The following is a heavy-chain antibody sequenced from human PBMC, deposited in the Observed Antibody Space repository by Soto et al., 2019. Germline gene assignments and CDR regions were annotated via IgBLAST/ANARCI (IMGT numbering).Heavy chain of an antibody. CDR3: ARTIFGVVTADIDY. J-gene: IGHJ4*02. D-gene: IGHD3-3*01. V-gene: IGHV3-21*01. Sequence: GESLKISCAASGFTFSSYSMNWVRQAPGKGLEWVSSISSSSSYIYYADSVKGRFTISRDNAKNSLYLQMNSLRAEDTAVYYCARTIFGVVTADIDYWGQGTLVTVSS. CDR2: ISSSSSYI. CDR1: GFTFSSYS.